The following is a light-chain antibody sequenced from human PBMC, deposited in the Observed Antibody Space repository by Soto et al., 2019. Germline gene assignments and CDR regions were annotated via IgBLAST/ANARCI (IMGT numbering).Light chain of an antibody. V-gene: IGKV1-5*03. Sequence: DIQMTQSPSTLSASVGDRVTITCRASQSISSWLAWYQQKPGKTPKLLIYKESSLESGSPSRFSGSGSGTEFTLTISSLQPDDFATYYCQQYKDYETFGQGTKVDIK. J-gene: IGKJ1*01. CDR1: QSISSW. CDR3: QQYKDYET. CDR2: KES.